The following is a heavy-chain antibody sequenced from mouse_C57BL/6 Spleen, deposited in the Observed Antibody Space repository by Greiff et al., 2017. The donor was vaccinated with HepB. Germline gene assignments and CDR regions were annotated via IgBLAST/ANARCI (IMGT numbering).Heavy chain of an antibody. CDR3: ARYLSTVVDPDY. V-gene: IGHV1-64*01. Sequence: VQLQQPGAELVKPGASVKLSCKASGYTFTSYWMHWVKQRPGQGLEWIGMIHPNSGSTNYNEKFKSKATLTVDKSSSTAYMQLSSLTSEDSAVYYCARYLSTVVDPDYWGQGTTLTVSS. CDR1: GYTFTSYW. CDR2: IHPNSGST. D-gene: IGHD1-1*01. J-gene: IGHJ2*01.